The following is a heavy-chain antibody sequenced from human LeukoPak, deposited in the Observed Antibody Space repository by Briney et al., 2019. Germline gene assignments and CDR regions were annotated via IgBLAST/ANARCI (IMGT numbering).Heavy chain of an antibody. CDR1: GYTFNSSY. CDR2: MNPNSGNT. J-gene: IGHJ4*02. V-gene: IGHV1-8*01. Sequence: ASVKVSCKASGYTFNSSYMHWVRQAPGQGLEWMGWMNPNSGNTGYAQKFQGRVTMTRNTSISTAYMELSSLRSEDTAVYYCARGDSGSYYDYWGQGTLVTVSS. D-gene: IGHD1-26*01. CDR3: ARGDSGSYYDY.